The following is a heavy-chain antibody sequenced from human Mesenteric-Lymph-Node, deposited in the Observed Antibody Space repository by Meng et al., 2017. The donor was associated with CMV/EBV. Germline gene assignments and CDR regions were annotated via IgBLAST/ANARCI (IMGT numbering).Heavy chain of an antibody. CDR3: ARDRAPRITIFGVVTSYYYGMDV. Sequence: GGSLRLSCAASGFTVSSNYMSWVRQAPGKGLEWVSVIYSGGSTYYADSVKGRFTISRDNAKNSLYLQMNSLRAEDTAVYYCARDRAPRITIFGVVTSYYYGMDVWGQGTTVTVSS. CDR2: IYSGGST. D-gene: IGHD3-3*01. CDR1: GFTVSSNY. J-gene: IGHJ6*02. V-gene: IGHV3-53*01.